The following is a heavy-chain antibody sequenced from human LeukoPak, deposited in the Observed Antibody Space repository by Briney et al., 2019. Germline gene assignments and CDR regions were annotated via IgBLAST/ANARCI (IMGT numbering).Heavy chain of an antibody. V-gene: IGHV4-4*02. Sequence: SGTLSLTCAVSGGSISSNNWWSWVRQPPGKGLQWLGEINHSGSTNYNPSLKSRVTISVDTSKNQFSLKLSSVTAADTAVYYCARHPPIVGATTFDYWGQGTLVTVSS. J-gene: IGHJ4*02. CDR1: GGSISSNNW. CDR3: ARHPPIVGATTFDY. D-gene: IGHD1-26*01. CDR2: INHSGST.